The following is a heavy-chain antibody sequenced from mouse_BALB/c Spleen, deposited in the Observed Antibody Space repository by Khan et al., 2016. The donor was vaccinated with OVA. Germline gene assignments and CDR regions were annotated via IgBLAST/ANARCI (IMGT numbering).Heavy chain of an antibody. V-gene: IGHV5-6*01. CDR3: ARLAYYYDSEGFAY. CDR1: GFTFSTYG. CDR2: ISTGSSYT. Sequence: EVQLVESGGDLVKPGGSLKLSCTASGFTFSTYGMSWVRQTPDKRLEWVATISTGSSYTYYQDSVKGRITISRDKSKNTLYLQMSSLKSEDTAMFYCARLAYYYDSEGFAYWGQGTLVTVSA. D-gene: IGHD1-1*01. J-gene: IGHJ3*01.